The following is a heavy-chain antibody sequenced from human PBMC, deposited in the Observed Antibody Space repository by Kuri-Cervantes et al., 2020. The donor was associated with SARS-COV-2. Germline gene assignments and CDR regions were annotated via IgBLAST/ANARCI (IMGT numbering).Heavy chain of an antibody. Sequence: LSLTCAASGFTLSHNWMSWVRQAPGKGLEWVANIKRDGSEKYYVDSVKGRFAISRDNPKNSLYLQLNSLRAEDTAMYYCARGFELDYWGQGTLVTVSS. CDR2: IKRDGSEK. CDR3: ARGFELDY. J-gene: IGHJ4*02. V-gene: IGHV3-7*03. D-gene: IGHD5-12*01. CDR1: GFTLSHNW.